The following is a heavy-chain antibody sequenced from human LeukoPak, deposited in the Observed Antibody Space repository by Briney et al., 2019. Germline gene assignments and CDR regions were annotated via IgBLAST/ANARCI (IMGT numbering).Heavy chain of an antibody. J-gene: IGHJ4*02. D-gene: IGHD4-17*01. Sequence: SETLSLTCTVSGGSISSSSYYWSWIRQPAGKGLEWIGRIYTSGSTNYNPSLKSRVTISVDTSKNQFSLKLSSVTAADTAVYYCARGDYGDYHDYWGQGTLVTVSS. CDR3: ARGDYGDYHDY. CDR1: GGSISSSSYY. CDR2: IYTSGST. V-gene: IGHV4-61*02.